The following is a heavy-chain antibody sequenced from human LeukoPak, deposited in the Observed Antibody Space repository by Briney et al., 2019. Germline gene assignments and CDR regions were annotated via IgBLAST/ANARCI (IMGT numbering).Heavy chain of an antibody. Sequence: PGGSLRLSCAASGFTFSDYYMSWIRQAPGKGLEWVSYISSSTSTIYYADSVKGRFTISRDNAKNSLCLQMNSLRAEDTAVYYCAKDDNRYYYDSSGHSTDYWGQGTLVTVSS. J-gene: IGHJ4*02. CDR3: AKDDNRYYYDSSGHSTDY. CDR2: ISSSTSTI. CDR1: GFTFSDYY. D-gene: IGHD3-22*01. V-gene: IGHV3-11*04.